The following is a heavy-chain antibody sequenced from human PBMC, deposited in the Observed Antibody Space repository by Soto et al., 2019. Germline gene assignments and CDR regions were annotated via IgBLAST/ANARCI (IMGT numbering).Heavy chain of an antibody. J-gene: IGHJ5*02. CDR2: IYHSGST. CDR3: ASRSSDSSGYINWFDP. CDR1: GGSISSSNW. V-gene: IGHV4-4*02. D-gene: IGHD3-22*01. Sequence: SETLSLTCAVSGGSISSSNWWSWVRQPPGKGLEWIGEIYHSGSTNYNPSLKSRVTISVDKSKNQFSLKLSSVTAADTAVYYCASRSSDSSGYINWFDPWGQGTLVTAPQ.